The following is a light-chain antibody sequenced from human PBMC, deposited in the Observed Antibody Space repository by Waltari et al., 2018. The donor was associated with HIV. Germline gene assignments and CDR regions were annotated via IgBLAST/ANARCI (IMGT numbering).Light chain of an antibody. Sequence: SYELRQPPSVSVSPGQTARITCSGDALPDQYVYWYQQKPGQAPLLVIFKDSERPSGIPERFSGSSSGKTVTLTVTGVQAEDEADYYCQSVDSSATYWVFGGGTKLTVL. CDR2: KDS. J-gene: IGLJ3*02. CDR3: QSVDSSATYWV. V-gene: IGLV3-25*03. CDR1: ALPDQY.